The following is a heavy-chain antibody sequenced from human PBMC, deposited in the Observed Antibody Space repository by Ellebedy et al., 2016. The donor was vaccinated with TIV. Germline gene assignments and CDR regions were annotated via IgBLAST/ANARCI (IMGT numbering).Heavy chain of an antibody. V-gene: IGHV1-8*01. Sequence: AASVKVSCKASGYTFTKYNINWVRQSTGQGLEWMGWVNPNSGGTDYAQKFRDRVTMTRDTSTNTAYLELSSLRSEDTAVYYCAREDAFDIWGQGTMVTVSS. CDR1: GYTFTKYN. CDR2: VNPNSGGT. CDR3: AREDAFDI. J-gene: IGHJ3*02.